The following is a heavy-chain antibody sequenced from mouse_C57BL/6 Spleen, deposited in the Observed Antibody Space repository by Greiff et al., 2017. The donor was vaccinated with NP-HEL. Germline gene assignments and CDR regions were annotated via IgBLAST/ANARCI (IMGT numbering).Heavy chain of an antibody. CDR1: GYAFTNYL. CDR3: ARWGVVDWYFDV. D-gene: IGHD1-1*01. J-gene: IGHJ1*03. CDR2: INPGSGGT. Sequence: QVHVKQSGAELVRPGTSVKVSCKASGYAFTNYLIEWVKQRPGQGLEWIGVINPGSGGTNYNEKFKGKATLTADKSSSTAYMQLSSLTSEDSAVYFCARWGVVDWYFDVWGTGTTVTVSS. V-gene: IGHV1-54*01.